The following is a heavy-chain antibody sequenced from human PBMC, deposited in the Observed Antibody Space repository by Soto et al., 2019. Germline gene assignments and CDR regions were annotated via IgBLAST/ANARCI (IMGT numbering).Heavy chain of an antibody. CDR2: ISSSSSYI. V-gene: IGHV3-21*01. J-gene: IGHJ4*02. CDR3: AGWLAAQQYYFDY. D-gene: IGHD6-6*01. Sequence: GGSLRLSCAASGFTFSSYSMNWVRQAPGKGLEWVSSISSSSSYIYYADSVKGRFTISRDNAKNSLYLQMNSLRAEDTAVYYCAGWLAAQQYYFDYWGQGTLVTVSS. CDR1: GFTFSSYS.